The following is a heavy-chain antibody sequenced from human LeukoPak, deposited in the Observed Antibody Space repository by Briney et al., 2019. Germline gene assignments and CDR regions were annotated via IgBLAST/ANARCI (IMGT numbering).Heavy chain of an antibody. CDR3: ARDGSYYGGYYFDS. D-gene: IGHD1-26*01. CDR2: ITGTSSYI. CDR1: GFTFSVAG. Sequence: GGSLRLSCVASGFTFSVAGMHWVRQPPGKGLEWVSSITGTSSYIYYADSVKGRFTISRDDAKNSLSLHMNSLRAEDTAVYYCARDGSYYGGYYFDSWGLGTLVTVSS. V-gene: IGHV3-21*01. J-gene: IGHJ4*02.